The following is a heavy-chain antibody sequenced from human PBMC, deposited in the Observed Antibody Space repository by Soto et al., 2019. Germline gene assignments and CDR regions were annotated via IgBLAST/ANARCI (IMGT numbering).Heavy chain of an antibody. D-gene: IGHD4-17*01. CDR1: GFTFSSYG. J-gene: IGHJ6*02. Sequence: QVQLVESGGGVVQPGRSLRLSCAASGFTFSSYGMHWVRQAPGKGLEWVAVISYDGSNKYYADSVKGRFTISRDNSKNTLYLQINSLRAEDTAVYYCAADYGGNGKGDYYYGMDVWGQGTTVTVSS. CDR3: AADYGGNGKGDYYYGMDV. CDR2: ISYDGSNK. V-gene: IGHV3-30*03.